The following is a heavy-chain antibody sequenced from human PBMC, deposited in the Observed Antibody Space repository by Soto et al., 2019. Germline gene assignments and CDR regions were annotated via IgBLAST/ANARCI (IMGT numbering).Heavy chain of an antibody. CDR2: ISGSGGST. Sequence: LRLSCAASGFTFSSYAMSWVRQAPGKGLEWVSAISGSGGSTYYAGSVKGRFTISRDNSKNTLYLQMNSLRAEDTAVYYCAKARGMVATYFDYWGQGTLVTVSS. CDR1: GFTFSSYA. J-gene: IGHJ4*02. V-gene: IGHV3-23*01. D-gene: IGHD5-12*01. CDR3: AKARGMVATYFDY.